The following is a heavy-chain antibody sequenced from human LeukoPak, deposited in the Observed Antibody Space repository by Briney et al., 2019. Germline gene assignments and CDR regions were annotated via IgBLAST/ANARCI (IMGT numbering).Heavy chain of an antibody. CDR2: INHSGST. Sequence: SETLSLTCAVYGGSFSGYYWSWIRQPPGKGLEWIGEINHSGSTNYNPSLKSRVTISVDTSKNQFSLKLSSVTAADTAVYYCASPPKPAAHRVWYFDLWGRGTLVTVSS. J-gene: IGHJ2*01. V-gene: IGHV4-34*01. CDR1: GGSFSGYY. D-gene: IGHD2-2*01. CDR3: ASPPKPAAHRVWYFDL.